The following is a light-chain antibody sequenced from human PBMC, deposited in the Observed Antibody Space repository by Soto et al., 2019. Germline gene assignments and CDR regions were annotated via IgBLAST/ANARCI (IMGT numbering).Light chain of an antibody. CDR3: QKYNSVPFT. Sequence: DIQMTQSPSSLSASVGDRVTITCRASQGISSSLAWYQQQPGKVPKLLIYAASTLQSGVPSRFSGSGSGTDFTLTISSLQPEDVATYYCQKYNSVPFTFGPGTKVDIK. V-gene: IGKV1-27*01. CDR2: AAS. CDR1: QGISSS. J-gene: IGKJ3*01.